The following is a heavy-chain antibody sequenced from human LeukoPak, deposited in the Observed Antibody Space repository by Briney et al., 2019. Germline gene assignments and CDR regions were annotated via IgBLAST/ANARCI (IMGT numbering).Heavy chain of an antibody. Sequence: PGGSLRLSCAAPGFTFRSYAMSWVRQAPGKGLELVSAISGSGDSTYYPDSVKGRFTISRDNSKNTLYLQMNSLRAEDTAVYYCAKEFDSRGYFDYWGQGPLVTVSS. V-gene: IGHV3-23*01. CDR1: GFTFRSYA. J-gene: IGHJ4*02. D-gene: IGHD3-22*01. CDR2: ISGSGDST. CDR3: AKEFDSRGYFDY.